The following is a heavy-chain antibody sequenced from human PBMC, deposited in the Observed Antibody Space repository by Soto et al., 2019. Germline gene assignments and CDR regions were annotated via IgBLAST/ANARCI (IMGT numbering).Heavy chain of an antibody. CDR2: IDASGNT. D-gene: IGHD6-13*01. Sequence: SETLSLTCTVSVDSITTYYWSWIRQPAGKGLEWIGRIDASGNTNYNPSLNSRVTMSIDTSKKQFSLKLTSVTAADTAIYYCARYSNNWFQTEGMDVWGQGSTVTVSS. J-gene: IGHJ6*02. V-gene: IGHV4-4*07. CDR3: ARYSNNWFQTEGMDV. CDR1: VDSITTYY.